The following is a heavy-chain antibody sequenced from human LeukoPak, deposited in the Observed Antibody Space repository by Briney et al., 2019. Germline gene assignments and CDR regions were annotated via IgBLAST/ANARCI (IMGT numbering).Heavy chain of an antibody. V-gene: IGHV4-39*01. CDR2: IYYSGST. CDR3: ARHRAIFGVVIPPFHY. D-gene: IGHD3-3*01. CDR1: GGSLSSSSYY. J-gene: IGHJ4*02. Sequence: SEALSLTRTVSGGSLSSSSYYWGWSRQPPGKGLEWIGSIYYSGSTYYNPSLKSRVTISVDTSKNQFSLKLSSVTAADTAVYYCARHRAIFGVVIPPFHYWGQGTLVTVSS.